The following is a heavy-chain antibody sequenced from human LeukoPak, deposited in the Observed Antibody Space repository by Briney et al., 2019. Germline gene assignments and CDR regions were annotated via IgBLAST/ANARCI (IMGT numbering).Heavy chain of an antibody. D-gene: IGHD5-24*01. J-gene: IGHJ4*02. CDR2: ISGSGGGT. V-gene: IGHV3-23*01. CDR3: AKAGDGYNYLLYFDY. CDR1: GFTFSSYA. Sequence: GGSLRLSCAASGFTFSSYAMSWVRQAPGEGLEWVSAISGSGGGTYYADSVKGRFTISRDNSKNTLYLQMNSLRAEDTAVYYCAKAGDGYNYLLYFDYWGQGTLVTVSS.